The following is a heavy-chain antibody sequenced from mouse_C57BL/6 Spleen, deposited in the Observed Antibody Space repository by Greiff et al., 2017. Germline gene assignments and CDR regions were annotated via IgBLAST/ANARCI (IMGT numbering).Heavy chain of an antibody. CDR2: ISDGGSYT. CDR3: ARDSELTGYFDY. V-gene: IGHV5-4*01. J-gene: IGHJ2*01. Sequence: EVKLVESGGGLVKPGGSLKLSCAASGFTFSSYAMSWVRQTPEKRLEWVATISDGGSYTYYPDNVTGRFTISRDNAKNNLYLQMSHLKSEDTAMYYCARDSELTGYFDYWGQGTTLTVSS. D-gene: IGHD4-1*01. CDR1: GFTFSSYA.